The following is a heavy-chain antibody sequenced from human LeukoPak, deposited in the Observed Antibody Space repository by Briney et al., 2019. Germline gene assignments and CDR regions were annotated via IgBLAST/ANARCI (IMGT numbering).Heavy chain of an antibody. CDR3: ARDLREGVFDY. CDR2: ISSGSTYI. V-gene: IGHV3-21*01. J-gene: IGHJ4*02. D-gene: IGHD3-10*01. Sequence: GGSLRLSCAASGFTFSAYNMNWVRQAPGKGLEWVSSISSGSTYIYYADSVKGRFTISRDNAKNSLYLQMNSLRAEDTAVYYCARDLREGVFDYWGQGTLVTVSS. CDR1: GFTFSAYN.